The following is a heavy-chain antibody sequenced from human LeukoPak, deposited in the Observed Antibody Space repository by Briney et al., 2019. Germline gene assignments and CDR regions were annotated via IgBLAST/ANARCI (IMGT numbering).Heavy chain of an antibody. D-gene: IGHD3-22*01. J-gene: IGHJ3*02. CDR2: INPNSGGT. CDR1: GYTFTGYY. Sequence: GASVKVSCKASGYTFTGYYMHWVRHAPGQGLEWMGWINPNSGGTNYAQKFQGRVTMTRATSISMAYMEMSRLRCDVTGVYSCARDRGHYDSSGYYYAIAAFDIWGQGTMVTVSS. CDR3: ARDRGHYDSSGYYYAIAAFDI. V-gene: IGHV1-2*02.